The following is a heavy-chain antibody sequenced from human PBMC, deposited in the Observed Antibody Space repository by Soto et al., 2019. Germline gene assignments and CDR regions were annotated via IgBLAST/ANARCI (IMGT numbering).Heavy chain of an antibody. D-gene: IGHD3-3*01. CDR3: ARGPLWDFWSGYLKNSIPIVAY. J-gene: IGHJ4*02. V-gene: IGHV4-59*01. CDR1: GGSISSYY. Sequence: SETLSLTCTVSGGSISSYYWSWIRQPPGKGLEWIGYIYYSGSTNYDPSLKSRVTISVDTSKNQFSLKLSSVTAADTAVYYCARGPLWDFWSGYLKNSIPIVAYWGQGTLVTVSS. CDR2: IYYSGST.